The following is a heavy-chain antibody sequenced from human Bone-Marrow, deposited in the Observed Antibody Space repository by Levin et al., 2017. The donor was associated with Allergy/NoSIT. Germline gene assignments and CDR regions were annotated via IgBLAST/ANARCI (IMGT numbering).Heavy chain of an antibody. Sequence: SETLSLTCAVYGGSFSGYYWSWIRQPPGKGLEWIGEINHSGSTNYNPSLKSRVTISVDTSKNQFSLKLSSVTAADTAVYYCARGLGSGYPYRAMDFDYWGQGTLVTVSS. CDR2: INHSGST. V-gene: IGHV4-34*01. CDR3: ARGLGSGYPYRAMDFDY. J-gene: IGHJ4*02. D-gene: IGHD3-22*01. CDR1: GGSFSGYY.